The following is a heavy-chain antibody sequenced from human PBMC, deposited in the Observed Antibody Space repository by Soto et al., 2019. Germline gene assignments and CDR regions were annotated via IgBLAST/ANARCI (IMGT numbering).Heavy chain of an antibody. CDR2: IYWDDDK. Sequence: QITLKESGPTLVKPTQTLTLTCTFSGFSLSTSGVGVGWIRQPPGKALEWLALIYWDDDKRYSPSLKSRLTIXXDXSXXQVVLTMTNMDPVDTATYYCAHSYVVVVPGSAFDIWGQGTMVTVSS. D-gene: IGHD2-21*01. J-gene: IGHJ3*02. V-gene: IGHV2-5*02. CDR3: AHSYVVVVPGSAFDI. CDR1: GFSLSTSGVG.